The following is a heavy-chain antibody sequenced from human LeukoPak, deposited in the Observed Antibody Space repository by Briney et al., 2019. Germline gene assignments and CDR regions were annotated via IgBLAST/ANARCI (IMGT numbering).Heavy chain of an antibody. D-gene: IGHD6-19*01. J-gene: IGHJ4*02. CDR1: GFTFSSYA. CDR2: ISGSGGST. CDR3: AKARDSSGWYFDY. V-gene: IGHV3-23*01. Sequence: QPGGSLRLSCAASGFTFSSYAMSWVRRAPGKGLECVSAISGSGGSTHYADSVKGRFTISRDNSKNTLYLQMNSLRAEDTAVYYCAKARDSSGWYFDYWGQGTLVTVSS.